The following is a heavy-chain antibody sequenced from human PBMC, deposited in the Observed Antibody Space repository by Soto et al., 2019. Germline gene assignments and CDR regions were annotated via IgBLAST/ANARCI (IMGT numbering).Heavy chain of an antibody. CDR1: GFTFSSYA. J-gene: IGHJ4*02. D-gene: IGHD3-22*01. CDR2: ISGSGGST. CDR3: AKDSPGKIVVVIRKRDY. Sequence: PGGSLRLSCAASGFTFSSYAMSWVRQAPGKGLEWVSAISGSGGSTYYADSVKGRFTISRDNSKNTPYLQMNSLRAEDTAVYYCAKDSPGKIVVVIRKRDYWGQGTLVTVSS. V-gene: IGHV3-23*01.